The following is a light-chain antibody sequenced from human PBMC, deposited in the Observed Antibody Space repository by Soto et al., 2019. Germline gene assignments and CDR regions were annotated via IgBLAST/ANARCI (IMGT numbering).Light chain of an antibody. V-gene: IGKV3-20*01. CDR3: QQYGSLSWT. CDR2: GAS. J-gene: IGKJ1*01. CDR1: QSVGSNY. Sequence: EIVLTQSPGSRSWSPGERATLSVMASQSVGSNYLAWYQQKPGQAPRILIFGASGRATGIPDRSSGSGSGTDFTLTISRLEPQDFAVYYCQQYGSLSWTFGQGTKVDIK.